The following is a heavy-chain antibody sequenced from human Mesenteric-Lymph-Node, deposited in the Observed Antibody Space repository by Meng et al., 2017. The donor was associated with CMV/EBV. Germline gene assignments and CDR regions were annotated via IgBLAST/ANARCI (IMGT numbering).Heavy chain of an antibody. D-gene: IGHD2-2*01. Sequence: ASVKVSCKASGYTFTGYYMHWVRQAPGQGLEWMGWINPNSGGTNYAQKFQGRVTMTRDTSISTAYMELSRLRSDDTAVYYCARDQGYCSSTSCYIFDYWGQGTLVTVSS. V-gene: IGHV1-2*02. CDR2: INPNSGGT. J-gene: IGHJ4*02. CDR3: ARDQGYCSSTSCYIFDY. CDR1: GYTFTGYY.